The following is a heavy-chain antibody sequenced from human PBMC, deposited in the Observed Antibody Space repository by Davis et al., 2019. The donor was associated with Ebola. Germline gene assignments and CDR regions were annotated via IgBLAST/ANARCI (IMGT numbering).Heavy chain of an antibody. CDR3: AKDDYGDYVSYYYYGMDV. D-gene: IGHD4-17*01. Sequence: GESLKISCAASEFTFSSYGMHWVRQAPGKGLEWVAVISYDGSNKYYADSVKGRFTISRDNSKNTLYLQMNSLRAEDTAVYYCAKDDYGDYVSYYYYGMDVWGQGTTVTVSS. J-gene: IGHJ6*02. CDR2: ISYDGSNK. CDR1: EFTFSSYG. V-gene: IGHV3-30*18.